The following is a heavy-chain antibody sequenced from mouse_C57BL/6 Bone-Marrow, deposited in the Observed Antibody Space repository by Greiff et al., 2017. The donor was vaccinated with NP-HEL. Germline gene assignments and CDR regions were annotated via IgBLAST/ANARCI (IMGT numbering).Heavy chain of an antibody. D-gene: IGHD2-4*01. CDR3: AREVYDYDKDFSFAY. Sequence: VQLQQPGAELVMPGASVKLSCKASGYTFTSYWMHWVKQRPGQGLEWIGEIDPSDSYTNYNQKFKGKSTLTVDKSSSTAYMQLSSLTSEDSAVYYCAREVYDYDKDFSFAYWGQGTLVTVSA. J-gene: IGHJ3*01. CDR2: IDPSDSYT. CDR1: GYTFTSYW. V-gene: IGHV1-69*01.